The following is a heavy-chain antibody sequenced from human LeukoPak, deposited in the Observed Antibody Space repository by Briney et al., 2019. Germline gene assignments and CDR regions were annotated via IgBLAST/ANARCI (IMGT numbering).Heavy chain of an antibody. V-gene: IGHV3-9*01. J-gene: IGHJ4*02. CDR2: VSWISGSI. CDR3: AKYAYSGYDPNAQTIDY. CDR1: GFTFSSYS. D-gene: IGHD5-12*01. Sequence: PGGSLRLSCAPSGFTFSSYSMNWVRQAPGQGLEWVSGVSWISGSIRYADSVRGRFTISRDDATNSLYLQMNSLRAEDTALYYCAKYAYSGYDPNAQTIDYWGQGTLVTVSS.